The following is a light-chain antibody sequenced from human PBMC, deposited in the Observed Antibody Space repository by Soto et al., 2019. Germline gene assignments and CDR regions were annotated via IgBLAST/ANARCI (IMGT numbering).Light chain of an antibody. J-gene: IGKJ1*01. CDR3: QRYINAPWT. Sequence: DIQMTQSPSSLSASVGDRVTITCRASPDINNFLAWYQHKPGKVPKLLIYAASTLQSGVPSRFSGSGSGTDFTLTISSLQPEDVATYYCQRYINAPWTFGQGTKVEIK. CDR1: PDINNF. CDR2: AAS. V-gene: IGKV1-27*01.